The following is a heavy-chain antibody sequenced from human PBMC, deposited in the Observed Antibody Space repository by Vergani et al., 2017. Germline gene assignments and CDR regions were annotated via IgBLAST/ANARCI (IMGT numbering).Heavy chain of an antibody. CDR1: GFTFSNAW. J-gene: IGHJ4*02. CDR2: IKSKTDGGTT. D-gene: IGHD3-9*01. Sequence: EVQLVESGGGLVKPGGSLRLSCAASGFTFSNAWMSWVRQAPGKGLEWVGRIKSKTDGGTTDYAAPVKGRFTISRDDSKNTLYLQMNSLKTEDTAVYYCTTVGLRYFDWLLPDYWGQGTLVTVSS. V-gene: IGHV3-15*01. CDR3: TTVGLRYFDWLLPDY.